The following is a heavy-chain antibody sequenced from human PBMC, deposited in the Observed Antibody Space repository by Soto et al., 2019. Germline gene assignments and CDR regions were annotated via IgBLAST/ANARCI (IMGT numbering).Heavy chain of an antibody. CDR3: ARGQREDAYFDP. V-gene: IGHV4-34*02. J-gene: IGHJ4*02. CDR1: GGSFSGYH. Sequence: QVQLQERGAGLLRPSETLSLTCGVYGGSFSGYHWNWIRQPPGKGLEWIGDINPVGSTKYNPSLKSRVSISLDTSKNQFSLKLSSVTAADTAVYYCARGQREDAYFDPWGQGTRVTVSS. CDR2: INPVGST.